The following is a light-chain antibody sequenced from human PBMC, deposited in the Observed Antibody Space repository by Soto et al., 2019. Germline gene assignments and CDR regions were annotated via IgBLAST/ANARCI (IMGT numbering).Light chain of an antibody. CDR3: TSYAGGNNV. CDR2: EVN. Sequence: QSALTQPPCASGSPGQSGTISYTGTSSDVGGNNYVSWYQQHPGKVPKLMVYEVNKRPSGVPDRFSGSKSGNTASLTVAGLQAEDEADYYCTSYAGGNNVFGTGTKLTVL. J-gene: IGLJ1*01. CDR1: SSDVGGNNY. V-gene: IGLV2-8*01.